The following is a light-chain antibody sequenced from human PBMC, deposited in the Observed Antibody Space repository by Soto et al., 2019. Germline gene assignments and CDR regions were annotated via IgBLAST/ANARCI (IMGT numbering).Light chain of an antibody. CDR1: QSVSSSY. Sequence: EIVLTQSPGTLSLSPGERATLSCRASQSVSSSYLAWHQQKPGQAPRLLIYGASSRATGIPDRFSGSGSGTDFTLTISRLEPEDFAVYYCQQYSSSLFPFGPGTKVDIK. J-gene: IGKJ3*01. V-gene: IGKV3-20*01. CDR3: QQYSSSLFP. CDR2: GAS.